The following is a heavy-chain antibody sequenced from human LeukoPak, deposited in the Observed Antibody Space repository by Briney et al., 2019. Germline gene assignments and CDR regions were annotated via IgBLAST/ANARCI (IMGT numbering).Heavy chain of an antibody. V-gene: IGHV1-69*13. D-gene: IGHD2-21*01. CDR1: GGTFSNYT. Sequence: GASVTASCAASGGTFSNYTISWVRQAPGQGLEWMGGIIPIFGTANYAQKFQGRVTITADESTSTAYMELSSLRSEDTAVYYCARGVNWGQGTLVTVSS. CDR3: ARGVN. J-gene: IGHJ4*02. CDR2: IIPIFGTA.